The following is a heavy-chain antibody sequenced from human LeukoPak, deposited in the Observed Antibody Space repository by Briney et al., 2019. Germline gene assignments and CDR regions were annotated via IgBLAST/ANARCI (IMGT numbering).Heavy chain of an antibody. CDR1: GGSISSSSYY. V-gene: IGHV4-39*01. CDR3: ARLRRIVVVIAIYYYFDY. J-gene: IGHJ4*02. Sequence: SETLSLTCTVSGGSISSSSYYWGWIRQPPGKGLEWIGSIYYSGSTYYNPSLKSRVTISVDTSKNQFSLKLSSVTAADTAVYYCARLRRIVVVIAIYYYFDYWGQGTLVTVSS. CDR2: IYYSGST. D-gene: IGHD2-21*01.